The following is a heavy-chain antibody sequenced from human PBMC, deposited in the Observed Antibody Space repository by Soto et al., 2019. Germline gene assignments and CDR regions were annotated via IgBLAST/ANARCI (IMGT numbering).Heavy chain of an antibody. V-gene: IGHV3-23*01. Sequence: GGSLRLSCAASGFTLSSYAMSWVRQAPGKGLEWVSTISGGGGRIYYADSVKGRFTISRDNSKNTLYMQMNSLRAEDTAVYYCAKRPASLVCFDYWGQGTLVTVSS. D-gene: IGHD2-2*01. J-gene: IGHJ4*02. CDR1: GFTLSSYA. CDR3: AKRPASLVCFDY. CDR2: ISGGGGRI.